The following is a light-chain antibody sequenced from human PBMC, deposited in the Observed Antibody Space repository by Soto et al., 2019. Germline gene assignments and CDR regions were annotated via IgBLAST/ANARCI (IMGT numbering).Light chain of an antibody. CDR2: SNN. CDR3: AAWDDSLNAL. CDR1: SSNIGSNT. J-gene: IGLJ1*01. V-gene: IGLV1-44*01. Sequence: VLTQPPSASGTPGQRVTISCSGSSSNIGSNTVNWYQQLPGTAPKLLIYSNNQRPSGVPDRFSGSKSGTSASLAISGLQSEDEADYYCAAWDDSLNALFGTGTKVTVL.